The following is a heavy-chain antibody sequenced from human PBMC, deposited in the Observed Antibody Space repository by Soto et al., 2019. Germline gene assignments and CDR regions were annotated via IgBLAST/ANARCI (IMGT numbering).Heavy chain of an antibody. CDR1: GFTFSSYS. J-gene: IGHJ1*01. V-gene: IGHV3-21*01. CDR3: ARSGVVPATNKNLPH. Sequence: EVQLVESGGGLVKPGGSLRLSCAASGFTFSSYSMHWVRQAPGKGLEWVASISSSSSSISYADSVKGRFTISRDNAKNSLYLQINILRAEDTAVYYCARSGVVPATNKNLPHWGQGTLITVSS. CDR2: ISSSSSSI. D-gene: IGHD2-15*01.